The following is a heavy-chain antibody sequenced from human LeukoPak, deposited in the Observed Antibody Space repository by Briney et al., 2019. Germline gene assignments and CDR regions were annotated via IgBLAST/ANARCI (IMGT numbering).Heavy chain of an antibody. CDR2: ISSSSSYI. CDR3: AREPAYHDIGNFDY. CDR1: GFTFSSYT. D-gene: IGHD3-22*01. V-gene: IGHV3-21*06. Sequence: GGSLRLSCAASGFTFSSYTMNWVRQAPGKGLEWASSISSSSSYIYYADSVKGRFTISRDNAKNSLYLQMNSLRAEDTAVYYCAREPAYHDIGNFDYWGQGTLVTVSS. J-gene: IGHJ4*02.